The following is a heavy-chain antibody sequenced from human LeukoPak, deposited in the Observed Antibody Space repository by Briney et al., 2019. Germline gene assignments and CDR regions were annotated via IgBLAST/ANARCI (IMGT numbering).Heavy chain of an antibody. D-gene: IGHD2-8*02. Sequence: PSETLSLTCTVSGGSINSYYCSWIRQPPGKGLEWIGYIYSSGSTNYNPSLKSRVTISLDTSKNQFSLKLSSVTAADTAVYYCASSYGGVTYYFDYWGQGTLVTVSS. CDR3: ASSYGGVTYYFDY. CDR2: IYSSGST. CDR1: GGSINSYY. J-gene: IGHJ4*02. V-gene: IGHV4-59*08.